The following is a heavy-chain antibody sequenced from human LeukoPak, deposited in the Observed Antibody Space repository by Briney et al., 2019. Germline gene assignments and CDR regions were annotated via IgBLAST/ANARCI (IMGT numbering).Heavy chain of an antibody. J-gene: IGHJ4*02. CDR2: INHSGST. CDR1: GGAFSGDD. D-gene: IGHD3-10*01. Sequence: PSETLSLTCAVYGGAFSGDDWSWIRQPPGKGLQWIGEINHSGSTNYNPSLKSRVTISVDTSKNQFSLKLSSVTAADTAVYYCARHELWFGEYYFDYWGQGTLVTVSS. CDR3: ARHELWFGEYYFDY. V-gene: IGHV4-34*01.